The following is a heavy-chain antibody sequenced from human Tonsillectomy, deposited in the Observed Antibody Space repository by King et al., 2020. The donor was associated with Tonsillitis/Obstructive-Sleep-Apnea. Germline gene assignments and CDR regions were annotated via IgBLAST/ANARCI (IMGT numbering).Heavy chain of an antibody. Sequence: QLQESGPGLVKPSETLSLTCTVSGGSISSSSYYWGWIRQPPGKGLEWIGSIYYSGSTYYNPSLKSRVTISVDTSKNQFSLKLSSVTAADTAVYYCARLFRGSGYDYHYDYVWGISYFDYWGQGTLVTVSS. J-gene: IGHJ4*02. CDR3: ARLFRGSGYDYHYDYVWGISYFDY. D-gene: IGHD3-16*01. V-gene: IGHV4-39*01. CDR2: IYYSGST. CDR1: GGSISSSSYY.